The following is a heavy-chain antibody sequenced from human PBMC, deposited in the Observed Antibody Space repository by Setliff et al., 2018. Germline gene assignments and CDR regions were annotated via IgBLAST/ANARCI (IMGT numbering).Heavy chain of an antibody. CDR1: GFSYSNCW. CDR3: FGAGTCSY. CDR2: INPHASEK. J-gene: IGHJ4*02. V-gene: IGHV3-7*01. Sequence: GESLRLSCTASGFSYSNCWVSWVRQAPGKGLEWLASINPHASEKYYVDSVRGRFTISRDNAKNSLSLQMNSLRTEDTAVYYCFGAGTCSYWGQGALVTVSS. D-gene: IGHD3-10*01.